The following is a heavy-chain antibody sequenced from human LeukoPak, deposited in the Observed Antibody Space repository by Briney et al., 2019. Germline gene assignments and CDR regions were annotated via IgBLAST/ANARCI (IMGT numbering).Heavy chain of an antibody. J-gene: IGHJ3*02. CDR1: GYTFTSYA. V-gene: IGHV1-3*01. CDR3: ARDRQGIVFAFDI. Sequence: ASVKVSCKASGYTFTSYAMHWVRQAPGQRLEWMGWINAGNGNTKYSQKFQGRVTITRDTSASTAYMELSSLRSEDTAVYYCARDRQGIVFAFDIWGQGTMVTVSS. CDR2: INAGNGNT. D-gene: IGHD3-10*01.